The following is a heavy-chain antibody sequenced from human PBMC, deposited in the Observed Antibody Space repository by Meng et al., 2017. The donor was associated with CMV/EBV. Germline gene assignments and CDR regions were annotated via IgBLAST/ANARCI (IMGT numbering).Heavy chain of an antibody. CDR2: IKSKTDGGTT. CDR1: GFTFSNAW. Sequence: GESLKISCAASGFTFSNAWMSWVRQAPGKGLEWVGRIKSKTDGGTTDYAAPVKGRFTISRDDSKNTLYLQMNSLKTEDTAVYYCTFFGALPQGVLFDIWGQGTMVTVSS. J-gene: IGHJ3*02. D-gene: IGHD4/OR15-4a*01. V-gene: IGHV3-15*01. CDR3: TFFGALPQGVLFDI.